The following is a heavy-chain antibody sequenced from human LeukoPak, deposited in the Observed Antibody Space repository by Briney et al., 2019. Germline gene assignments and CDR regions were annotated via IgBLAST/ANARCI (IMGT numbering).Heavy chain of an antibody. CDR3: AKAETYYGDIDY. CDR2: IYSGGST. D-gene: IGHD3-10*01. V-gene: IGHV3-53*01. Sequence: GGSLRLSCAASGITVRSNYMSWVRQAPGKGLEWVSVIYSGGSTYYTDSVKCRFTISRDNSTNTLYLPMNSLRAEDKAVYYCAKAETYYGDIDYWGQGTLVTVSS. CDR1: GITVRSNY. J-gene: IGHJ4*02.